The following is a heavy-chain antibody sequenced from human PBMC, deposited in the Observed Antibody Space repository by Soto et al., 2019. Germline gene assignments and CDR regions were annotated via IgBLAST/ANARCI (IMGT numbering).Heavy chain of an antibody. Sequence: GGSLRLSCTASGFTFGDYAMSWFRQAPGKGLEWVGFIRSKGYGGTTEYAASVKGRFTNTRDDSKSIAYLQMNILKTEDTAVYYCTREGTTPHFDYWGQGTLVTVSS. CDR1: GFTFGDYA. CDR3: TREGTTPHFDY. D-gene: IGHD1-1*01. CDR2: IRSKGYGGTT. V-gene: IGHV3-49*03. J-gene: IGHJ4*02.